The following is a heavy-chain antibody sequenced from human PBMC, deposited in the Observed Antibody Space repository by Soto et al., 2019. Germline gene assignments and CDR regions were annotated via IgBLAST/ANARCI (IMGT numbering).Heavy chain of an antibody. J-gene: IGHJ4*02. Sequence: SCKASGDTLRNYAISWVREAPGKGLEWVSGISGSGGATYYTDSVEGRFTISKDFSKNTVSLQMTGLRVDDTAVYYCARTRTAFYRYYFDSWGQGALVTVSS. D-gene: IGHD2-21*02. CDR2: ISGSGGAT. CDR3: ARTRTAFYRYYFDS. V-gene: IGHV3-23*01. CDR1: GDTLRNYA.